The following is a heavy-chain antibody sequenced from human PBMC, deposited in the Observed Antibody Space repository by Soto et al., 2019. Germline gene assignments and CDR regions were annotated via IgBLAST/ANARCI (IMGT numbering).Heavy chain of an antibody. CDR2: ISAYNGNT. CDR3: ARWGIVVVPAALNYYYYGMDV. D-gene: IGHD2-2*01. CDR1: GYTFTSYG. V-gene: IGHV1-18*01. Sequence: ASVKVSCKASGYTFTSYGISWVRQATGQGLEWMGWISAYNGNTNYAQKLQGRVTMTTDTSTSTAYMELRSLRSDDTAVYYCARWGIVVVPAALNYYYYGMDVWRQGTTVTVSS. J-gene: IGHJ6*02.